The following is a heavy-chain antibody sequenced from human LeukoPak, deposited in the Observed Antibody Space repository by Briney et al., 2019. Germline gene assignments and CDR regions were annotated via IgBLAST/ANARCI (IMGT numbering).Heavy chain of an antibody. D-gene: IGHD6-19*01. CDR3: AKNKFTTVAQYV. CDR1: GFTFSDYY. V-gene: IGHV3-11*03. CDR2: ISSSSSYT. J-gene: IGHJ6*02. Sequence: KSGGSLRLSCAASGFTFSDYYMSWIRQAPGKGLEWVSYISSSSSYTNYADSVKGRFTISRDNAKNSLYLQMNSLRAEDTAVYYCAKNKFTTVAQYVWGQGTTVTVSS.